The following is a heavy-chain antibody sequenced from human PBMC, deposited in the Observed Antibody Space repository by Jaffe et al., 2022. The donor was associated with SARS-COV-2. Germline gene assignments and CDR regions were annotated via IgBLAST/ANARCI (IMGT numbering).Heavy chain of an antibody. Sequence: EVQLVQSGAEVKKPGESLKISCKGSGYSFTSYWIGWVRQMPGKGLEWMGIIYPGDSDTRYSPSFQGQVTISADKSISTAYLQWSSLKASDTAMYYCARHTSRTSFKSLTGYYIVRAIDYWGQGTLVTVSS. CDR2: IYPGDSDT. CDR3: ARHTSRTSFKSLTGYYIVRAIDY. V-gene: IGHV5-51*01. J-gene: IGHJ4*02. CDR1: GYSFTSYW. D-gene: IGHD3-9*01.